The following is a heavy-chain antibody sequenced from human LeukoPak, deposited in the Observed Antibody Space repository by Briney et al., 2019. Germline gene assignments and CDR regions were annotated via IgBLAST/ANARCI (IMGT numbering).Heavy chain of an antibody. V-gene: IGHV1-2*02. Sequence: GASVKVSCKASGYTFTGYYMHWVRQAPGQGLERMGWINPNSGGTNYAQKFQGRVTMTRDTSISTAYMELSRLRSDDTAVYYCARDYYDFWSGYSTGPYYYYYMDVWGKGTTVTVSS. CDR2: INPNSGGT. CDR3: ARDYYDFWSGYSTGPYYYYYMDV. CDR1: GYTFTGYY. J-gene: IGHJ6*03. D-gene: IGHD3-3*01.